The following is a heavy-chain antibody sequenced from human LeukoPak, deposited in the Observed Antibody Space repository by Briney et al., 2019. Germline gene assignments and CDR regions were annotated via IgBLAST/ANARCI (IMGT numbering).Heavy chain of an antibody. CDR2: INHRGST. D-gene: IGHD7-27*01. Sequence: SETLSLTCAVYGDSFSGYYWNWIRQPPGKGLEWIGEINHRGSTTYNPSLKSRVTMSVDTSKIQFSLKISSLTAADTAVYYCARGSLGLSAFDAWGQGTMVTV. CDR1: GDSFSGYY. V-gene: IGHV4-34*01. CDR3: ARGSLGLSAFDA. J-gene: IGHJ3*01.